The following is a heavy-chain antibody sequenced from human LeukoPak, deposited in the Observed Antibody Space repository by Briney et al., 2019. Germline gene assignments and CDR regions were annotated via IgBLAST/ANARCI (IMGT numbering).Heavy chain of an antibody. D-gene: IGHD5-24*01. J-gene: IGHJ5*02. CDR1: GYTFTSYY. CDR2: INPSGGST. Sequence: ASVKVSCKASGYTFTSYYIHWVRQAPGQGLEWMGFINPSGGSTSYAQKFQGRVTMTRDMSTRTVYMELSSLRSDDTAVYYCARVEEMATIFRFDPWGQGTLVTVSS. V-gene: IGHV1-46*01. CDR3: ARVEEMATIFRFDP.